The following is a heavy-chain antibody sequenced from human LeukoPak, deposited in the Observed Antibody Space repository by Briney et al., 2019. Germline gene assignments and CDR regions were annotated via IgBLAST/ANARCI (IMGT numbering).Heavy chain of an antibody. V-gene: IGHV3-66*01. CDR3: ARDLTVTGDAFDY. Sequence: GGSLRLSCAASGFTVSSNYMSWVRQAPGKGLEWVSVIYSGGSTYYADSVKGRFTISRDNSKNTLYLQMNSLRAEDTAVYYCARDLTVTGDAFDYWGQGTLVTVSS. J-gene: IGHJ4*02. CDR2: IYSGGST. CDR1: GFTVSSNY. D-gene: IGHD4-17*01.